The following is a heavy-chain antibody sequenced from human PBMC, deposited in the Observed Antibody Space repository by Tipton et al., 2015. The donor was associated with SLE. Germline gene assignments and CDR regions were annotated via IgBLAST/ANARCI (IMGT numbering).Heavy chain of an antibody. V-gene: IGHV3-23*01. J-gene: IGHJ6*02. CDR1: GFTFSSYA. Sequence: SLRLSCAASGFTFSSYAMSWVRQTPGKGLEWVSAISSSGDNTYYADSVKGRFTISRDNSKNTLYLQMNSLRGEDTAVYYCAGQLVPYYYGMDVWGQGTTVTVSS. CDR2: ISSSGDNT. D-gene: IGHD6-6*01. CDR3: AGQLVPYYYGMDV.